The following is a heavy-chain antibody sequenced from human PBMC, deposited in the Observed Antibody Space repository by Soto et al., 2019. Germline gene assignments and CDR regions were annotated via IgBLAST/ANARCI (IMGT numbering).Heavy chain of an antibody. J-gene: IGHJ4*02. CDR2: IIPIFGTA. D-gene: IGHD1-26*01. Sequence: QVQLVQSGVEGRNPGSSWKVSCKAPEGTFGTYAFGWVGQAPGQGLEWMGGIIPIFGTANYAQKFQGRVTITADESTSTAYMELSSLRSEDTAVYYCAADVGVSSRTFDYWGQGSLVTVSS. CDR3: AADVGVSSRTFDY. CDR1: EGTFGTYA. V-gene: IGHV1-69*01.